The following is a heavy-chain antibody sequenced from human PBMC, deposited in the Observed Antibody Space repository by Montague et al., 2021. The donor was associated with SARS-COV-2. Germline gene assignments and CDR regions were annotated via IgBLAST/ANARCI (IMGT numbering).Heavy chain of an antibody. Sequence: SETLSLTCTVSGGSISSYYWSWIRQPPGKGLEWIGYIYYSGSTNXNPSLKSRVTISVDTSKNQFSLKLSSATAADTAVYYCARASLGYCSGGRCYVGFDPWGQGTLVTVSS. J-gene: IGHJ5*02. CDR2: IYYSGST. V-gene: IGHV4-59*01. D-gene: IGHD2-15*01. CDR3: ARASLGYCSGGRCYVGFDP. CDR1: GGSISSYY.